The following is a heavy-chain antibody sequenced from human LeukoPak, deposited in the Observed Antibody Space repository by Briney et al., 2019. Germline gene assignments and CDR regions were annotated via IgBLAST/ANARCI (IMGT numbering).Heavy chain of an antibody. D-gene: IGHD2-15*01. CDR2: INPNSGGT. CDR3: ARGYCSGGTCYLVENWFDP. J-gene: IGHJ5*02. Sequence: ASVKVSCKASGYTFTGYYMHWVRQAPGQGLEWIGRINPNSGGTNYAQKFQGRVTMTRDTSISTAHMELTNLRSDDTAVYYCARGYCSGGTCYLVENWFDPWGQGTLVTVSS. V-gene: IGHV1-2*06. CDR1: GYTFTGYY.